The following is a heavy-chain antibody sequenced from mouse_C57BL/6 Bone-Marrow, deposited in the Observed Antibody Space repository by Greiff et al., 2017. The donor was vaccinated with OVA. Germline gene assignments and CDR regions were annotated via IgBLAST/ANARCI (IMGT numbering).Heavy chain of an antibody. J-gene: IGHJ4*01. Sequence: EVQLQESGPGLVKPSQSLSLTCSVTGYSITSGYYWNWIRQFPGNKLEWMGYISYDGSNNYNPSLKNRISITRDTSKNQFFLKLNSVTTEDTATYYCARGLRYYGMDYWGQGTSVTVSS. CDR3: ARGLRYYGMDY. CDR2: ISYDGSN. D-gene: IGHD2-4*01. CDR1: GYSITSGYY. V-gene: IGHV3-6*01.